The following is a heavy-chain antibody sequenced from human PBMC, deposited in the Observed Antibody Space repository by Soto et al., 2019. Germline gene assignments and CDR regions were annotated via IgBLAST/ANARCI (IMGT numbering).Heavy chain of an antibody. CDR1: GYSFTNYW. CDR2: IYPSYSDT. V-gene: IGHV5-51*01. J-gene: IGHJ5*02. D-gene: IGHD2-2*01. CDR3: ARHDICSTTMCHNWFDP. Sequence: LGESLKISCKGSGYSFTNYWIGWVRQMPGKGLGWMGSIYPSYSDTRYSPSFQGQVTISVDKSINTAYLQWSSLKASDTAMYFCARHDICSTTMCHNWFDPWGQGTLVTVSS.